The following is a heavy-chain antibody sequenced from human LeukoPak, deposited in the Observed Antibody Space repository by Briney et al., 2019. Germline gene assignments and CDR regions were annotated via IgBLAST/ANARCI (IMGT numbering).Heavy chain of an antibody. CDR2: IYYSGST. J-gene: IGHJ4*02. CDR3: ARRDGSGYYGYYFDY. CDR1: GGSISSYY. Sequence: SETLSLTCTVSGGSISSYYWNWIRQPPGKGLEWIGYIYYSGSTNYNPSLKSRVTISVDTSENQFSLKLSSVTAADTAVYYCARRDGSGYYGYYFDYWGQGTLVTVSS. V-gene: IGHV4-59*01. D-gene: IGHD3-22*01.